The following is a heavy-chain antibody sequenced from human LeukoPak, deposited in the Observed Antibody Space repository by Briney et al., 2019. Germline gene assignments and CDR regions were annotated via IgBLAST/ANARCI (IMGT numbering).Heavy chain of an antibody. V-gene: IGHV3-33*01. D-gene: IGHD3-3*01. CDR3: ARDLALYYDFWSGYYTPVDYYYGMDV. CDR2: IWYDGSNK. J-gene: IGHJ6*02. CDR1: GFTFSSYG. Sequence: PGRSLRLSCAASGFTFSSYGMHWVRQAPGKGLEWVAVIWYDGSNKYYADSVKGRFTISRDNSKNTLYLQMNSLRAEDTAVYYCARDLALYYDFWSGYYTPVDYYYGMDVWGQGTTVTVSS.